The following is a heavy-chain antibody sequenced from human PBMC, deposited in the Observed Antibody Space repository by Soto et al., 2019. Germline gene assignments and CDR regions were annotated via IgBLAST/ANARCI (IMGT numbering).Heavy chain of an antibody. CDR1: GFTFSSFG. CDR2: ISYDGNNK. V-gene: IGHV3-30*03. D-gene: IGHD6-19*01. CDR3: ARQFDSSGWYYYDYGMDV. Sequence: QVQLVESGGGVVQPGRSLRLSCAASGFTFSSFGMHWVRQAPGKGLEWVAIISYDGNNKYYADSVQGRFTISRDNSKNTLYLQMNSLSDEDTAVYYCARQFDSSGWYYYDYGMDVWGQGTTVTVSS. J-gene: IGHJ6*02.